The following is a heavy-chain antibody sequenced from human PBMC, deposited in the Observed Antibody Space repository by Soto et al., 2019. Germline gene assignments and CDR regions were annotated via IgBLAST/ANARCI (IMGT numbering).Heavy chain of an antibody. D-gene: IGHD6-19*01. CDR1: GGSISSSNW. Sequence: QVQLQESGPGLVKPSGTLSLTCAVTGGSISSSNWWTWVRQPPGEGLEWVGEISRSGTTNYKPSLKSLVSISVDNSRNEFSLNLGSVTAADTAMYYCARDSASSGVFTWGQGTMVTVSS. V-gene: IGHV4-4*02. CDR2: ISRSGTT. CDR3: ARDSASSGVFT. J-gene: IGHJ3*01.